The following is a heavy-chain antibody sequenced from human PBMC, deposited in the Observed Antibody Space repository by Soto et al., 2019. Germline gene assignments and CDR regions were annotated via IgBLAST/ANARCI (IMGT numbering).Heavy chain of an antibody. D-gene: IGHD3-10*01. CDR1: SGSMNSDY. CDR3: ARVFGFGGMDV. CDR2: ISYNGIS. V-gene: IGHV4-59*12. J-gene: IGHJ6*02. Sequence: PSETLSLTCTVSSGSMNSDYWTWIRQSPGKGLEWIGYISYNGISKHNPSLSSRVTISLHRSANQFSLRLNSVTAADTAVYYCARVFGFGGMDVWGQGTTVTVSS.